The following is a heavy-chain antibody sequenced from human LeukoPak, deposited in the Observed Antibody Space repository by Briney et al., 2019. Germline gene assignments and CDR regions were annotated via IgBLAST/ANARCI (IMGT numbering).Heavy chain of an antibody. CDR3: ARVAVQGGGFDY. J-gene: IGHJ4*02. CDR2: INPNSGGT. V-gene: IGHV1-2*02. CDR1: GYTFTGYY. D-gene: IGHD3-10*01. Sequence: ASVKVSCKASGYTFTGYYMHWVRQTPGQGLEWMGWINPNSGGTNYAQKFQGRVTMTRDTSISTAYMELSRLRSDDTAVYYCARVAVQGGGFDYWGQGTLVTVSS.